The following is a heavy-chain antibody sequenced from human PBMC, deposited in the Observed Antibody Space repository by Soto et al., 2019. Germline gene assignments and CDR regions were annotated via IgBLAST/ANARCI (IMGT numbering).Heavy chain of an antibody. CDR3: GRDDYGIFPY. CDR2: IDPKNGGT. V-gene: IGHV1-2*02. Sequence: KVSCKASGYSISAYYIHWVRQAPGQGLEWMGWIDPKNGGTVSAQKFQGRLTMTRDTSISTVYMDLSGLTSDDTALYYCGRDDYGIFPYWGQGSLVTVSS. CDR1: GYSISAYY. D-gene: IGHD3-10*01. J-gene: IGHJ4*02.